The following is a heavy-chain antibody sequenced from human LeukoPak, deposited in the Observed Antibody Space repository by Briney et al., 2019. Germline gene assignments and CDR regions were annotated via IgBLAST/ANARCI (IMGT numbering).Heavy chain of an antibody. J-gene: IGHJ4*02. V-gene: IGHV4-34*01. CDR2: INHSGST. CDR1: GGSFSGYY. CDR3: ARRSGYYGSGSYYNGRILDY. Sequence: ASETLSLTCAVYGGSFSGYYWSWIRQPPGKGLEWIGEINHSGSTNYNPSLKSRVTISVDTSKNQFSLKLSSVTAADTAVYYCARRSGYYGSGSYYNGRILDYGGQGTLVTVSS. D-gene: IGHD3-10*01.